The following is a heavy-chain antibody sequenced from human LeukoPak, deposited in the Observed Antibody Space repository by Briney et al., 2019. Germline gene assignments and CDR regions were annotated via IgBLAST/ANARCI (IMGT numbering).Heavy chain of an antibody. V-gene: IGHV4-59*06. D-gene: IGHD4-17*01. CDR3: ARDRTTNWFDP. CDR2: IYYSGST. CDR1: GGSISSYY. J-gene: IGHJ5*02. Sequence: SETLSLTCTVSGGSISSYYWSWIRQHPGKGLEWIGYIYYSGSTYYNPSLKSRVTISVDTSKNQFSLKLSSVTAADTAVYYCARDRTTNWFDPWGQGTLVTVSS.